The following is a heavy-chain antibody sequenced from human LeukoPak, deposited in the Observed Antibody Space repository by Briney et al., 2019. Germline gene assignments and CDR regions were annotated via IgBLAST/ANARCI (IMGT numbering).Heavy chain of an antibody. V-gene: IGHV4-39*07. CDR1: GGSISSSSYY. D-gene: IGHD7-27*01. CDR3: ARLSGGEDYYYYYYMDV. CDR2: IYYSGST. Sequence: SETLSLTCTVSGGSISSSSYYWGWIRQPPGKGLEWIGGIYYSGSTYYNPSLKSRVTISVDTSKNQFSLKLSSVTAADTAVYYCARLSGGEDYYYYYYMDVWGKGTTVTVSS. J-gene: IGHJ6*03.